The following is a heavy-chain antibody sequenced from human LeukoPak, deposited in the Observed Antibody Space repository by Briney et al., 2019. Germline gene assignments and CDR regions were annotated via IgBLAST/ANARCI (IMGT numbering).Heavy chain of an antibody. CDR3: AREDGDYGRNFDY. V-gene: IGHV1-69*04. J-gene: IGHJ4*02. Sequence: ASVKVSCKASGGAFSSYAISWVRQAPGQGLEWMGRIIPILGIANYEQKFQDRVTITSEKFTSTAYMELSSLRSEDTAVYYCAREDGDYGRNFDYWGQGTLVTVSS. D-gene: IGHD4-17*01. CDR1: GGAFSSYA. CDR2: IIPILGIA.